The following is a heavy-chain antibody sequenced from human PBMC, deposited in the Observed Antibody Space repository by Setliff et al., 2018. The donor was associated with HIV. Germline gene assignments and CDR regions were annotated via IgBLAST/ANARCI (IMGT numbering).Heavy chain of an antibody. CDR3: ARSFAPRDSNGWYRFDP. CDR2: IYYSGTT. Sequence: SETLSLTCTVSGGSISSNWWGWIRQPPGKGLEWIDYIYYSGTTNYNPSLKSRVTMSVDTSKNQFSLKLNSVTALDTAVYYCARSFAPRDSNGWYRFDPWGQGTLVTVSS. V-gene: IGHV4-28*06. D-gene: IGHD6-19*01. J-gene: IGHJ5*02. CDR1: GGSISSNW.